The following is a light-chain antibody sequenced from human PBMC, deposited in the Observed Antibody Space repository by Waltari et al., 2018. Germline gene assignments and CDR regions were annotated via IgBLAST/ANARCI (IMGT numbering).Light chain of an antibody. CDR1: SSDVGGYNY. Sequence: QSALTQPRSVSASPGQSVTIPCTGTSSDVGGYNYVSWYQQHPGNAPKLIIYDVTKRPSGVPDRFSGSKSGNTASLTISGLQAEDEADYYCCSYAGPYTLIIFGGGTKLTVV. V-gene: IGLV2-11*01. CDR3: CSYAGPYTLII. CDR2: DVT. J-gene: IGLJ2*01.